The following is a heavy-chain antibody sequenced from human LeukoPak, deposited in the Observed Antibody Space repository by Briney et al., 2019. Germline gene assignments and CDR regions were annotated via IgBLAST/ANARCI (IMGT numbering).Heavy chain of an antibody. D-gene: IGHD1-26*01. CDR2: IYYSGTT. V-gene: IGHV4-59*08. Sequence: SETLSLTCTVSGGSISSYYWSWIRQPPGKGLEWIGYIYYSGTTNYNPSLKSRVTISVDTSKNQFSLKLSSVTAADTAVYYCARHGMGATTAFDYWGQGTLVTVSS. CDR1: GGSISSYY. J-gene: IGHJ4*02. CDR3: ARHGMGATTAFDY.